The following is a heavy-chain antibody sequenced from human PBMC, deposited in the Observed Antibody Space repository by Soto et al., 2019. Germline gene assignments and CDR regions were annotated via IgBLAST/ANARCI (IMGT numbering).Heavy chain of an antibody. CDR1: GITFSTYT. Sequence: QVQLVQSGAEVKKPGASVKVSCKASGITFSTYTIHWVRQAPGQRLEWMGWINAGNGNTRYSQKFQGRVTLTRDTSASIAYMDLSSLRSEDTAIYYCARAISGYVTWGQGTLVTVCS. CDR2: INAGNGNT. D-gene: IGHD5-12*01. J-gene: IGHJ5*02. V-gene: IGHV1-3*01. CDR3: ARAISGYVT.